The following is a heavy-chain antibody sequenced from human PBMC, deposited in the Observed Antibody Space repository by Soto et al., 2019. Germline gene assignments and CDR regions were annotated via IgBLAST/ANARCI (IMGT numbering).Heavy chain of an antibody. V-gene: IGHV3-23*01. J-gene: IGHJ4*02. CDR3: AKLPTEYTYGYVLFGY. CDR1: AFTFSNYA. CDR2: ISGSGDST. D-gene: IGHD5-18*01. Sequence: GGSLRLSCAGSAFTFSNYAMSWVRQAPGKGLEWVSSISGSGDSTYYADSVKGRFTISRDNSKNTLYLQMNSLGADDTAVYYCAKLPTEYTYGYVLFGYWDQGPMFTVCS.